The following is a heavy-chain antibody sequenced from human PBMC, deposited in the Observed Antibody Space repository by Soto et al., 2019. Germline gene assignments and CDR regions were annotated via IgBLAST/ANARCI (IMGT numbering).Heavy chain of an antibody. Sequence: ASVKVSCKASGGTFSSYAISWVRQAPGQGLEWMGWINPNSGGTNYAQKFQGRVTMTRDTSISTAYMELSRLRSDDTAVYYCARDNEYYYDSSGQPFDYWGQGTLVTVSS. CDR2: INPNSGGT. D-gene: IGHD3-22*01. CDR3: ARDNEYYYDSSGQPFDY. V-gene: IGHV1-2*02. J-gene: IGHJ4*02. CDR1: GGTFSSYA.